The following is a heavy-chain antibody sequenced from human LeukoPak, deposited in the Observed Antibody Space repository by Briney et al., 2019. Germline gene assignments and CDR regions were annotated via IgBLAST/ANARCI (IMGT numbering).Heavy chain of an antibody. CDR1: GFTFSSYG. V-gene: IGHV3-33*01. Sequence: PGRSLRLSCAASGFTFSSYGMHWVRQAPGKGLEWVAVIWYDGSNKYYADSVKGRFTISRDNSKNTLYLQMNSLRAEDTAVYYCARDRGGSSWYYFDYWGKGTLVTVSS. CDR3: ARDRGGSSWYYFDY. D-gene: IGHD6-13*01. CDR2: IWYDGSNK. J-gene: IGHJ4*02.